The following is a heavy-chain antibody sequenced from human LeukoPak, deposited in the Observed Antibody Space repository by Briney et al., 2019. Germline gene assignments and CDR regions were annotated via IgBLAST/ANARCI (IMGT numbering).Heavy chain of an antibody. J-gene: IGHJ4*02. CDR2: INPSGGST. Sequence: ASVKVSCKASGYTFTNNYMHWVRQAPGQGLEWMGIINPSGGSTRYAQKFQGRVTVTRDTSTSTDYMELSSLRSEDTAVYYCARVNRELLREISIDYWGQGTLVTVSS. CDR3: ARVNRELLREISIDY. V-gene: IGHV1-46*01. CDR1: GYTFTNNY. D-gene: IGHD1-26*01.